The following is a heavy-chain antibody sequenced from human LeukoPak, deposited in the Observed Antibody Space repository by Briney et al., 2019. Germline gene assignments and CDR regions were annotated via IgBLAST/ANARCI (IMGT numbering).Heavy chain of an antibody. CDR2: INPSGGST. CDR1: GYTFTGYY. CDR3: ARDPTTYYYDSSVAFDI. D-gene: IGHD3-22*01. J-gene: IGHJ3*02. Sequence: AASVKVSCKASGYTFTGYYMHWVRQAPGQGLEWMGIINPSGGSTSYAQKFQGRVTMTRDTSTSTVYMELSSPRSEDTAVYYCARDPTTYYYDSSVAFDIWGQGTMVTVSS. V-gene: IGHV1-46*01.